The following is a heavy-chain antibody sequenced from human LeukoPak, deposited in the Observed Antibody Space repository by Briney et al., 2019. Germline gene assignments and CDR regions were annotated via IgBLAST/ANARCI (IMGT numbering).Heavy chain of an antibody. D-gene: IGHD6-19*01. J-gene: IGHJ4*02. CDR2: ISYDGSNK. Sequence: SGGSLRLSCAASGFTFSSYGMHWVRQAPGKGLEWVAVISYDGSNKYYADSVKGRFTISRDNSKNTLYLQMNSLRAEDTAVYYCAKAIGAVAGTVYWGQGTLVTVSS. V-gene: IGHV3-30*18. CDR3: AKAIGAVAGTVY. CDR1: GFTFSSYG.